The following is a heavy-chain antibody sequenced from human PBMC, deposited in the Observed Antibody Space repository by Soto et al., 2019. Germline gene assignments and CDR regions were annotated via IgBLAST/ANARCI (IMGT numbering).Heavy chain of an antibody. CDR3: ARGVTFYYDSRGYYNNYFDP. Sequence: SETLSLTCAVYGGSFSGYYWSWIRQPPGKGLEWIGEINHSGSTNYNPSLKSRVTISVDTSKKQFSLKLSSVTAADTAVYYCARGVTFYYDSRGYYNNYFDPWGQGTLVTVSS. CDR2: INHSGST. J-gene: IGHJ5*02. CDR1: GGSFSGYY. V-gene: IGHV4-34*01. D-gene: IGHD3-22*01.